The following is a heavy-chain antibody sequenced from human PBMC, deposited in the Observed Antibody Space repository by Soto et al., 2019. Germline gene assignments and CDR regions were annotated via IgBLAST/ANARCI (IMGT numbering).Heavy chain of an antibody. CDR2: IYYSGST. CDR1: GGSISSYY. J-gene: IGHJ4*02. CDR3: ARALFGYPNYFDY. Sequence: SQTLSLTCTVSGGSISSYYWSWIRQPPGKGLEWIGYIYYSGSTNYNPSLKSRVTISVDTSKNQFSLKLSSVTAADTAVYYCARALFGYPNYFDYWGQGTLVTVSS. D-gene: IGHD6-25*01. V-gene: IGHV4-59*01.